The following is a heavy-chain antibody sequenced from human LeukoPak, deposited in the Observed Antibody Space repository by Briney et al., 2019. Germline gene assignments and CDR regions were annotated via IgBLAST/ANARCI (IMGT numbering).Heavy chain of an antibody. CDR1: GFTFSDYY. D-gene: IGHD6-19*01. CDR3: ASRRGQCLEDAFDI. CDR2: ISSSGSTI. Sequence: GGSLRLSCAASGFTFSDYYMSWIRQAPGKWLEWLSYISSSGSTIYYADSVKGRSTISRDNAKNSLYLQMNSLRAEDTAVYYCASRRGQCLEDAFDIWGQGTMVTVSS. V-gene: IGHV3-11*04. J-gene: IGHJ3*02.